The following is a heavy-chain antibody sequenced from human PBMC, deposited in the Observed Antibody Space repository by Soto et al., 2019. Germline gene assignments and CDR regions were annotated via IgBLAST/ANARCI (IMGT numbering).Heavy chain of an antibody. J-gene: IGHJ5*01. Sequence: SETLSLTCFISGGSFSNDYRTWIRQSPGKGLEWIGYIFHSGITDYNPSVKSRVTISIDKSRNLFSLNLTSVTAADTAVYYCARDRYFYDSRGYYRTLDSWGQGTLVTVSS. D-gene: IGHD3-22*01. CDR1: GGSFSNDY. CDR2: IFHSGIT. CDR3: ARDRYFYDSRGYYRTLDS. V-gene: IGHV4-59*01.